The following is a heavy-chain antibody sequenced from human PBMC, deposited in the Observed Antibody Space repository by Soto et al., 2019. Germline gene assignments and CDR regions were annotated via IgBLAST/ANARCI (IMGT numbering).Heavy chain of an antibody. J-gene: IGHJ6*02. V-gene: IGHV1-2*02. CDR1: RYSFTAHY. CDR3: ARDLCPLGSGSPCPTFGMDV. Sequence: QGQLLQSGAEVKAPGASVKISCKASRYSFTAHYIHWVRQTPGQGLQNLGWLKSDNGGSYSAPKFQGRVVMPGDTSTSTAYLELTGLQSDDTAVSFSARDLCPLGSGSPCPTFGMDVWGQGTSVTVSS. CDR2: LKSDNGGS. D-gene: IGHD3-10*01.